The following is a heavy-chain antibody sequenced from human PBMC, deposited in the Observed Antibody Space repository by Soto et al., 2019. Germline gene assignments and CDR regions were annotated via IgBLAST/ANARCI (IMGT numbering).Heavy chain of an antibody. D-gene: IGHD6-25*01. CDR2: ISGPGGTT. V-gene: IGHV3-23*01. CDR3: AKFFVETGSNSGWPWSFHY. J-gene: IGHJ4*02. CDR1: GFTFNNYA. Sequence: EVQLLESGGGLVQPGGSLTLSCAASGFTFNNYAMSWVRQAPGKGLEWVSTISGPGGTTYFADSVKGRFNISRDNSKNTVFLQMNSLRAEDTALYYCAKFFVETGSNSGWPWSFHYWGQGTLVTVSS.